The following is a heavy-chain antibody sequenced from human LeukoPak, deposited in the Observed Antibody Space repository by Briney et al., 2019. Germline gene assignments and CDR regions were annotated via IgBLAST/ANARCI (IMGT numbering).Heavy chain of an antibody. CDR3: ARGRGGDYVPSRFDY. Sequence: GGSLRLSCSGSGFALSGFAMGWVGQAPGKGLEWVSSISGSGDNTYYADSVDGRFIVSRDNTKNTLYLQMNSLRAEDTALYYCARGRGGDYVPSRFDYWGQGTLVTVSS. D-gene: IGHD4-17*01. J-gene: IGHJ4*02. V-gene: IGHV3-23*01. CDR1: GFALSGFA. CDR2: ISGSGDNT.